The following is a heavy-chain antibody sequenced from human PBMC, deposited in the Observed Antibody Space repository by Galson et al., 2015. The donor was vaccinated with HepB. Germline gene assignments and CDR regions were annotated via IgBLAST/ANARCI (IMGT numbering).Heavy chain of an antibody. CDR2: ITSKAYGGTT. Sequence: SLRLSCAVSGFTLGDYSMSWFRQAPGKGLEWVGFITSKAYGGTTEYAASVKGRFTISRDDSKSIAFLQINSLKSEDTAVYYCSRSHYGGDRYHYYGMDVWGQVTLVTVSS. J-gene: IGHJ6*02. CDR1: GFTLGDYS. V-gene: IGHV3-49*03. CDR3: SRSHYGGDRYHYYGMDV. D-gene: IGHD2-21*02.